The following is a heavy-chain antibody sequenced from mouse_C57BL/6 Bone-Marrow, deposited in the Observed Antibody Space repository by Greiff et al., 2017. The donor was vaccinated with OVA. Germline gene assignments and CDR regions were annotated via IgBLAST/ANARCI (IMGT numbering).Heavy chain of an antibody. CDR3: ARGRGAMITFDY. D-gene: IGHD2-4*01. CDR2: ISYDGSN. Sequence: QLVESGPGLVKPSQSLSLTCSVTGYSITSGYYWNWIRQFPGNKLEWMGYISYDGSNNYNPSLKNRISITRDTSKNQFFLKLNSVTTEDTATYYCARGRGAMITFDYWGQGTTLTVSS. CDR1: GYSITSGYY. J-gene: IGHJ2*01. V-gene: IGHV3-6*01.